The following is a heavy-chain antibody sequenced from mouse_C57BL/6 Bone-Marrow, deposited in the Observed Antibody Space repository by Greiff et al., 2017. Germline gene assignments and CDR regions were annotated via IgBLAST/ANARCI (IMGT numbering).Heavy chain of an antibody. CDR1: GFTFSSYG. V-gene: IGHV5-6*02. J-gene: IGHJ2*01. CDR3: ARQGNRYYFDY. D-gene: IGHD2-1*01. Sequence: DVMLVESGGDLVKPGGSLKLSCAASGFTFSSYGMSWVRQTPDKRLEWVATISSGGSYTYYPDSVKGRFTISRDNAKNTLYLQMSSLKSEDTAMYYCARQGNRYYFDYWGQGTTLTVSS. CDR2: ISSGGSYT.